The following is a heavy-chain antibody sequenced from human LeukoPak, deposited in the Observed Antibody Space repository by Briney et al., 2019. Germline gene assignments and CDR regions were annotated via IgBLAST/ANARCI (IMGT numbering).Heavy chain of an antibody. V-gene: IGHV3-74*01. CDR1: GFTFSSYA. D-gene: IGHD3-10*01. Sequence: GGSLRLSCAASGFTFSSYAMSWVRQAPGKGLVRVTRINSDGSSTSYADSVKGRFTISRDNAKNTLYLQMNSLRAEDTAVYYCARDPVWFGELQTHFDYWGQGTLVTVSS. CDR2: INSDGSST. J-gene: IGHJ4*02. CDR3: ARDPVWFGELQTHFDY.